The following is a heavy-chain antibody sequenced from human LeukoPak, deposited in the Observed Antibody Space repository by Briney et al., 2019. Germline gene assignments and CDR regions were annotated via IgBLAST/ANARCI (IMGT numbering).Heavy chain of an antibody. J-gene: IGHJ4*02. CDR1: GFTVSSNY. CDR2: IYSGGST. V-gene: IGHV3-53*01. CDR3: ASLDYFDSSDYGDY. D-gene: IGHD3-22*01. Sequence: GGSLRLSCAASGFTVSSNYMSWVRQAPGKGLEWVSVIYSGGSTYYADSVKGRFTISRHNSKNTLYLQMNSLRAEDTALYYCASLDYFDSSDYGDYWGQGTLVTVSS.